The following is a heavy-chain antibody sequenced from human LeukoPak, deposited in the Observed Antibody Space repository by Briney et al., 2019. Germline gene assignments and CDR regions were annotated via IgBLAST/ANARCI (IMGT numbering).Heavy chain of an antibody. CDR1: GYTFTGYY. D-gene: IGHD2-15*01. CDR3: ASATLRCSGGSCYEMDV. V-gene: IGHV1-2*02. CDR2: INPNSGGT. J-gene: IGHJ6*04. Sequence: ASVKVSCKASGYTFTGYYMHWVRQAPGQGLEWMGWINPNSGGTNYAQKFQGRVTMTRDTSISTAYMELSRLRFDDTAVYYCASATLRCSGGSCYEMDVWGKGTTVTVSS.